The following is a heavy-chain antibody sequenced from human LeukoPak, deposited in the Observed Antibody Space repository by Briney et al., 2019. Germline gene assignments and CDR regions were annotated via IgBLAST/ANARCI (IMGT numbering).Heavy chain of an antibody. V-gene: IGHV3-21*01. D-gene: IGHD2-2*02. CDR2: IRSNSSYI. CDR1: GFTFSSYS. J-gene: IGHJ5*02. Sequence: GGSLILSCAASGFTFSSYSMNWVRQAPGKGLGWVSSIRSNSSYIYYAASVKGRFTISRDHAKKSLYLKMKRLRAEDPAVYCCARERGVVPAAIYWFDPWGEGTLVTVPS. CDR3: ARERGVVPAAIYWFDP.